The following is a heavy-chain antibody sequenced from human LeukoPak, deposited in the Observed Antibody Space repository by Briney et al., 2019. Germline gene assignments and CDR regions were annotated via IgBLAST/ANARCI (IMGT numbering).Heavy chain of an antibody. CDR3: ASLTGTTDYYYYYMDV. CDR1: GGSFSCYY. D-gene: IGHD1-20*01. V-gene: IGHV4-34*01. Sequence: SETLSLTCAVYGGSFSCYYWSWIRQPPGKGLEWIGEIGHSGSANYNPSLKSRVTISVDTSKNQFSLKLSSVTAADTAVYYCASLTGTTDYYYYYMDVWGKGTTVIVSS. J-gene: IGHJ6*03. CDR2: IGHSGSA.